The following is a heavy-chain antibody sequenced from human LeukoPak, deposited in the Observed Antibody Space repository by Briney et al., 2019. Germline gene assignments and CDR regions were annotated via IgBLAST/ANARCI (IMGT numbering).Heavy chain of an antibody. CDR1: GGSFSGYY. V-gene: IGHV4-34*01. CDR3: ARGIRGYSGYDPIYYYYYYMDV. Sequence: SETLSLTCAVYGGSFSGYYWSWIRQPPGKGLEWIGEINHSGSTNYNPSLKSRVTISVDTSKNQFSLKLSSVTAVDTAVYYCARGIRGYSGYDPIYYYYYYMDVWGKGTTVTVSS. D-gene: IGHD5-12*01. J-gene: IGHJ6*03. CDR2: INHSGST.